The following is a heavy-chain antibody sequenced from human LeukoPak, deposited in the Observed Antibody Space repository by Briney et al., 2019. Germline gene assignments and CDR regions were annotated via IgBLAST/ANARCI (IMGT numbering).Heavy chain of an antibody. CDR1: GYTFTSYA. D-gene: IGHD6-13*01. V-gene: IGHV1-3*01. CDR2: INAGNGNT. Sequence: ASVKVSCKASGYTFTSYAMHWVRQAPGQSLEWMGWINAGNGNTKYSQKFQGRVTITRDTSASTAYMELSSLRSEDTAVYYCARGSWAAAGVWGNYWGQGTLVTVSS. CDR3: ARGSWAAAGVWGNY. J-gene: IGHJ4*02.